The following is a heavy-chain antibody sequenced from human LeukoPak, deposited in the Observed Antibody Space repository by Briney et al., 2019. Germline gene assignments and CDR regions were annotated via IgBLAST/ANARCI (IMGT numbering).Heavy chain of an antibody. D-gene: IGHD4-17*01. CDR1: GFTFSSYS. Sequence: GGSLRLSCAASGFTFSSYSMNWVRQAPGKGLEWVSSISSSSSYIYYADSVKGRFTISRDNAKNSLYLQMNSLRAEDTAVYYCARDYITVTSPFVYWGRGTLVTVSS. CDR3: ARDYITVTSPFVY. J-gene: IGHJ4*02. V-gene: IGHV3-21*01. CDR2: ISSSSSYI.